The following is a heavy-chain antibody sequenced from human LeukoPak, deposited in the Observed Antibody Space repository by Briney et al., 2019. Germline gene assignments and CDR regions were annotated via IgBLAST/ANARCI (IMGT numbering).Heavy chain of an antibody. Sequence: SLRLSCAASGFTFDDYAMHWARQAPGKGLEWVSGISWNSGSIGYADSVKGRFTISRDNAKNSLYLEMNSLRGEDTALYYCAKDRSSSWTNHDAFDIWGQGTMVTVSS. CDR3: AKDRSSSWTNHDAFDI. V-gene: IGHV3-9*01. J-gene: IGHJ3*02. CDR2: ISWNSGSI. D-gene: IGHD6-13*01. CDR1: GFTFDDYA.